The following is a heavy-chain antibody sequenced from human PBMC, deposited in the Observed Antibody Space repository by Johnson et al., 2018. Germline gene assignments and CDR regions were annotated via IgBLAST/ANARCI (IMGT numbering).Heavy chain of an antibody. CDR3: ARARVQQLVPVYYYYGMDV. CDR2: IYYSGST. Sequence: QVQLQESGPGLVKXSETXSLXCTVSGGSISSYYWSWIRQPPGKGLEWIGYIYYSGSTNYNPSLKSRVTISVDTSKNQFSLKLSSVTAADTAVYYCARARVQQLVPVYYYYGMDVWGQGTTVTVSS. CDR1: GGSISSYY. D-gene: IGHD6-6*01. V-gene: IGHV4-59*01. J-gene: IGHJ6*02.